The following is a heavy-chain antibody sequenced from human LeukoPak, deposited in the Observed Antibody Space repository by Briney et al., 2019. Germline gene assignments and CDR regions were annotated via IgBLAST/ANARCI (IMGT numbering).Heavy chain of an antibody. V-gene: IGHV3-7*01. CDR1: GFTFSSYW. D-gene: IGHD3-10*01. Sequence: GGSLRLSCAASGFTFSSYWMSWVRQAPGKGLEWVANIKQDGSEKYYVDSVKGRFTISRDNAKNSLYLQMNSLRAEDTAVYYCARVGTSLLLWFGELLPHFDYWGQGTLVTVSS. CDR2: IKQDGSEK. CDR3: ARVGTSLLLWFGELLPHFDY. J-gene: IGHJ4*02.